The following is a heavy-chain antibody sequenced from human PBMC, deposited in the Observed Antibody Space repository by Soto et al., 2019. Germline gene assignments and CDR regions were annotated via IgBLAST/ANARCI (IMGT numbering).Heavy chain of an antibody. V-gene: IGHV3-23*01. CDR3: AKDSLKNVYGDSLDY. J-gene: IGHJ4*02. CDR2: ISGSGGST. CDR1: GFTFSSYA. Sequence: EVQLLESGGGLVQPRGSLRLSCPASGFTFSSYAMSWVRQAPGKGLEWVSAISGSGGSTYYADSVKGRFTISRDNSKNTLYLQMNSLRAEDTAVYYCAKDSLKNVYGDSLDYWGQGTLVTVSS. D-gene: IGHD4-17*01.